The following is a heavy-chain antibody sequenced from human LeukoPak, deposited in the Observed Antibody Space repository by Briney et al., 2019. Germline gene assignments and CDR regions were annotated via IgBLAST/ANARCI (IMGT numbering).Heavy chain of an antibody. CDR2: IRYDGGNK. V-gene: IGHV3-30*02. CDR3: AKDGPRGDGYNDH. D-gene: IGHD5-24*01. CDR1: GFSFSTYA. Sequence: GGSLRLSCAASGFSFSTYAMHWVRQAPGKGLEWVAFIRYDGGNKYYVDSVKGRFTISRDNSKNTLYLQMNSLRPEDTAVYYCAKDGPRGDGYNDHWGQGTLVTVSS. J-gene: IGHJ5*02.